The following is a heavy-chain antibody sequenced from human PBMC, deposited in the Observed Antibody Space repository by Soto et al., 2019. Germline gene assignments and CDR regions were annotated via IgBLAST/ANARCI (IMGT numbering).Heavy chain of an antibody. D-gene: IGHD2-15*01. Sequence: PSETLSLTCPVSGGSISSSSYYWGWLRQPPGKGLEWIGSIYYSGSTYYNPSLRSRVTISVDTSKNQFSLKLSSVTAADTAVYYCATGILAHLSWFDPWGQGTLVTVSS. V-gene: IGHV4-39*01. CDR2: IYYSGST. CDR1: GGSISSSSYY. CDR3: ATGILAHLSWFDP. J-gene: IGHJ5*02.